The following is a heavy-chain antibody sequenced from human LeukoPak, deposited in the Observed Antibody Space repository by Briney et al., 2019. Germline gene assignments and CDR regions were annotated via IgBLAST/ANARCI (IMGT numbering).Heavy chain of an antibody. V-gene: IGHV3-23*01. J-gene: IGHJ4*02. CDR3: AKNSGYGGNFPFDY. CDR1: GFTFSSYA. D-gene: IGHD4-23*01. Sequence: GGSLRLSCAASGFTFSSYAMSWVRQTPGKGLEWVSAISSSGDSTYYADSVKGRFTISRDNSKNTLYLQMNSLRAEDTAVYYCAKNSGYGGNFPFDYWGQGTLVTVSS. CDR2: ISSSGDST.